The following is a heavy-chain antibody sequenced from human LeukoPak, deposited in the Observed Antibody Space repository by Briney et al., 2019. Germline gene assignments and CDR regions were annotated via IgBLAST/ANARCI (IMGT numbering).Heavy chain of an antibody. Sequence: PGGSLRLSCAASGFTFSSYSMNWVRQAPGKGLEWVASISYEGSKKNYADSVKGRFTISRDNSKNTLFLQLNSLRAEDTAVYYCAKSIASAGDYWGQGTLVTVSS. CDR2: ISYEGSKK. V-gene: IGHV3-30*18. D-gene: IGHD6-13*01. J-gene: IGHJ4*02. CDR3: AKSIASAGDY. CDR1: GFTFSSYS.